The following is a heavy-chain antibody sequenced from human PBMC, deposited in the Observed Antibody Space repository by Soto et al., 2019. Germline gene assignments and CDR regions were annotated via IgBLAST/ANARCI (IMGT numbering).Heavy chain of an antibody. CDR1: GFTFSNYA. J-gene: IGHJ5*02. V-gene: IGHV3-23*01. CDR3: AKDRRGYSDYEFGDWFAP. CDR2: ISGSGGTT. Sequence: EVQLLESGGGLVQPGGSLRLSCAASGFTFSNYAMSWVRQAPGKGLEWVSTISGSGGTTYYADSVKGRFTRSRDTSKNTLYLQRSSLGAEDTAVYYCAKDRRGYSDYEFGDWFAPWGQGTLVTVSS. D-gene: IGHD5-12*01.